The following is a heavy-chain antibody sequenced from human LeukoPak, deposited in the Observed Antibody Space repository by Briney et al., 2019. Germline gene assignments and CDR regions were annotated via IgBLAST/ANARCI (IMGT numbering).Heavy chain of an antibody. CDR1: GFTFSSYA. D-gene: IGHD3-9*01. V-gene: IGHV3-30*04. Sequence: GRSLRLSCAASGFTFSSYAMHWVRQAPGKVLEWVAVISYDGSNKYYADSVKGRFTISRDNSKNTLYLQMNSLRAEDTAVYYCARDGTPLDYDILTGYSHPYYYYMDVWGKGTTVTVSS. J-gene: IGHJ6*03. CDR2: ISYDGSNK. CDR3: ARDGTPLDYDILTGYSHPYYYYMDV.